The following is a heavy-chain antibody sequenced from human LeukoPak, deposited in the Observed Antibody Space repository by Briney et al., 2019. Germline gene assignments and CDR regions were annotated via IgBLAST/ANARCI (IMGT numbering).Heavy chain of an antibody. CDR1: GYSFTSYW. J-gene: IGHJ4*02. CDR2: IYPGDSDI. V-gene: IGHV5-51*01. D-gene: IGHD3-22*01. CDR3: ARPYYYDSSGYYYLGT. Sequence: GESLKISCKGSGYSFTSYWIGWVRQMPGKGLEWMGIIYPGDSDIRYSPSFQGQVTISADKSISTAYLQWSSLKASDTAMYYCARPYYYDSSGYYYLGTWGQGTLVTVSS.